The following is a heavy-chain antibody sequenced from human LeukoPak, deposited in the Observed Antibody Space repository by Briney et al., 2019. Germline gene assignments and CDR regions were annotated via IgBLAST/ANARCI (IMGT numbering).Heavy chain of an antibody. V-gene: IGHV3-43*01. CDR1: GFTFDDYT. CDR2: ISWDGGST. CDR3: ARDRIAAAGTPLVLGY. Sequence: PGGSLRLSCAASGFTFDDYTMHWVRQAPGKGLEWVSLISWDGGSTYYADSVKGRFTISRDNSKNTLYLQMNSLRAEDTAVYYCARDRIAAAGTPLVLGYWGQGTLVTVSS. J-gene: IGHJ4*02. D-gene: IGHD6-13*01.